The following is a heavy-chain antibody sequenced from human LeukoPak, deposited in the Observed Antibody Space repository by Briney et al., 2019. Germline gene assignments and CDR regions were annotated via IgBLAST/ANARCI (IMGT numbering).Heavy chain of an antibody. CDR2: ISSNGGST. CDR1: GFTFSSYA. V-gene: IGHV3-64*01. Sequence: GGSLRLSCAASGFTFSSYAMHWVRQAPGKGLEYVSAISSNGGSTSYANSVKGRFTISRDNSKNTLYLQMGSLRAEDMAVYYCARDGRVTVGATRYGYWGQGTLVTVSS. J-gene: IGHJ4*02. CDR3: ARDGRVTVGATRYGY. D-gene: IGHD1-26*01.